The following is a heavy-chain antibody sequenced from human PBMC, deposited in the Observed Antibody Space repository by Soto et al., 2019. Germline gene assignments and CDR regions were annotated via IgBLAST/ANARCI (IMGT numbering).Heavy chain of an antibody. CDR1: GFTFSSYW. J-gene: IGHJ5*02. D-gene: IGHD6-6*01. Sequence: PGGSLRLSCAASGFTFSSYWMSWVRQAPGKGLEWVANIKQDGSEKYYVDSVKGRFTISRDNAKNSLYLQMNSLRAEDTAVYYCARDLVYSSSSGVANWFDPWGQGTLVTVSS. V-gene: IGHV3-7*01. CDR2: IKQDGSEK. CDR3: ARDLVYSSSSGVANWFDP.